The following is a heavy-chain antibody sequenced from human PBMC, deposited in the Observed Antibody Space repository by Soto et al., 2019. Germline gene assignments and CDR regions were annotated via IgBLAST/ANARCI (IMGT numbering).Heavy chain of an antibody. CDR2: INPNSGGT. CDR1: GYTFNIYY. CDR3: ARDLMTTVPYYYGMNV. Sequence: ASVKVSCKASGYTFNIYYVHWVRQAPGQGLEWMGWINPNSGGTNYAQKFQGRVTMTSDTSINTAYMEVSRLGSDDTAVYYCARDLMTTVPYYYGMNVWGQGTTVTVSS. J-gene: IGHJ6*02. V-gene: IGHV1-2*02. D-gene: IGHD4-4*01.